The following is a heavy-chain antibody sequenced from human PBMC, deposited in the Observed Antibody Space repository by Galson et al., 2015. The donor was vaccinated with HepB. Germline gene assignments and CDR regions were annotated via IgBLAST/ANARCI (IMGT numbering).Heavy chain of an antibody. CDR3: TTDVYYSTYWSWLDP. V-gene: IGHV3-49*03. CDR2: IRSRAYGVTI. Sequence: SLRLSCAASGFTFGDYGMSWFRQAPGKGLEWVGFIRSRAYGVTIDYAASVKGRFTISRDDSKSLAYLQMNSLKTEDTAVYYCTTDVYYSTYWSWLDPWGQGTLVTVSS. J-gene: IGHJ5*02. CDR1: GFTFGDYG. D-gene: IGHD2-8*02.